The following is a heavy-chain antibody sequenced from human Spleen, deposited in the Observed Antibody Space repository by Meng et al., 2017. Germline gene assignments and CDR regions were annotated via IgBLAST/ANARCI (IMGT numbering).Heavy chain of an antibody. Sequence: GGSLRLSCKGSGYNFTNYWIGWVRQMPGKGLEWMGIIYPGDSDTRYSPSFQGQVTISADKSISTAYLQWSSLKASDTAMYYCARLASSGWYSGPFDYWGQGTLVTVSS. J-gene: IGHJ4*02. CDR2: IYPGDSDT. CDR1: GYNFTNYW. V-gene: IGHV5-51*01. D-gene: IGHD6-19*01. CDR3: ARLASSGWYSGPFDY.